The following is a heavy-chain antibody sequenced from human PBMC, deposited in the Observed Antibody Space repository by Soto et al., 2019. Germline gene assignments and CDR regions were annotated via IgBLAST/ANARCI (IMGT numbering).Heavy chain of an antibody. D-gene: IGHD1-26*01. J-gene: IGHJ5*02. V-gene: IGHV3-21*01. CDR3: ARDPIVGATKYTWVDA. CDR2: ISSGTTYT. CDR1: GFTFSSYT. Sequence: PGGSLRLSCAASGFTFSSYTMTWVRQAPGKGLEWVSSISSGTTYTYYADSVKGRFTISRDNAKNTLYLQMNSLRVEDTAMYYCARDPIVGATKYTWVDAWGQGTLVTVSS.